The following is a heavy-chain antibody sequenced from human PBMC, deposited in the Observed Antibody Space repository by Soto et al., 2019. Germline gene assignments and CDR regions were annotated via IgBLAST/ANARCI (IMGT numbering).Heavy chain of an antibody. V-gene: IGHV3-30*18. CDR1: KFTFSKFA. CDR3: AKDISTYSGGYTYYFDY. D-gene: IGHD1-26*01. Sequence: QVQLVESGGGVVQPGRSLRLSCAASKFTFSKFAIHWVRQAPGKGLEWVAVISNDGRKTYYIDSVKGRFTISRDNSNNTLFLQMNSLRLEDTAVYYCAKDISTYSGGYTYYFDYWGQGTLVTVSS. CDR2: ISNDGRKT. J-gene: IGHJ4*02.